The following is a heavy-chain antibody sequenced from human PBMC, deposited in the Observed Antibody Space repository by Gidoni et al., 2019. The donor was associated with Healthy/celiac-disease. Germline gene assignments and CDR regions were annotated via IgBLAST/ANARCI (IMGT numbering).Heavy chain of an antibody. CDR3: ARATHYYDSTPYILAGREAFDI. Sequence: QVQLVQSGAEVKKPGSSVKVSCKASGGTFSSYAISWVRQAPGQGLEWMGGIIPLFGTANYAQKFQGRVTITADESTSTAYMELSSLRSEDTAVYYCARATHYYDSTPYILAGREAFDIWGQGTMVTVSS. D-gene: IGHD3-22*01. J-gene: IGHJ3*02. CDR2: IIPLFGTA. V-gene: IGHV1-69*01. CDR1: GGTFSSYA.